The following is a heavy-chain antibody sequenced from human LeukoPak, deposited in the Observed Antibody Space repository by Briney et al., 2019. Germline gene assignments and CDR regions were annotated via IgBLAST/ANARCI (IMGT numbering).Heavy chain of an antibody. CDR3: ARDSGFRYYDFWSGYHDAFDI. V-gene: IGHV3-21*01. CDR2: ISSSSSYI. D-gene: IGHD3-3*01. J-gene: IGHJ3*02. CDR1: GFTFSSYS. Sequence: GGSLRLSCAASGFTFSSYSMNWVRQAPGKGLEWVSSISSSSSYIYYADSVKGRFTISRDNAKNSLHLQMNSLRAEDTAVYYCARDSGFRYYDFWSGYHDAFDIWGQGTMVTVSS.